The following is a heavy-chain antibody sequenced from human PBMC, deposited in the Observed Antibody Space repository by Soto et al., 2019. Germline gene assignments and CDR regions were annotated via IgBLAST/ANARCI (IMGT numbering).Heavy chain of an antibody. Sequence: SETLSLTCTVSGGSISSYYWSWIRQPPGKGLEWIGYIYYSGSTNYNPSLKSRATISVDTSKNQFSLKLSSVTAADPAVYYCARQYSGYDLRQRVYYYYYMDVWGKGTTVTVSS. D-gene: IGHD5-12*01. CDR1: GGSISSYY. J-gene: IGHJ6*03. CDR2: IYYSGST. V-gene: IGHV4-59*08. CDR3: ARQYSGYDLRQRVYYYYYMDV.